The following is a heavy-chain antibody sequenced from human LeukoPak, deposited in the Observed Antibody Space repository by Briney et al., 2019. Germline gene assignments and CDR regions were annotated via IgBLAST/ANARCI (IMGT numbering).Heavy chain of an antibody. V-gene: IGHV4-4*07. CDR1: GGSISNYY. D-gene: IGHD2/OR15-2a*01. Sequence: PSETLSLTCSVSGGSISNYYWSWIRQPAGKGLEWIGRIYTTGTTNYNPSLENRITMSVDTSKNQFSLKLSSVTAADTALYYCARGSSGISFDPWGQGTLVTVSS. J-gene: IGHJ5*02. CDR3: ARGSSGISFDP. CDR2: IYTTGTT.